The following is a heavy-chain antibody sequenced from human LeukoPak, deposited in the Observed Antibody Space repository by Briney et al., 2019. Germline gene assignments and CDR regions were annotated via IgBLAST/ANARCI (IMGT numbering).Heavy chain of an antibody. CDR2: MSPNSGNT. J-gene: IGHJ6*03. Sequence: ASVKVSCKASGGTFSSYAISWVRQATGQGLEWMGWMSPNSGNTGYAQKFQGRVTMTRNTSISTAYMGLSSLRSEDTAVYYCASYHYYYYYMDVWGKGTTVTVSS. CDR3: ASYHYYYYYMDV. D-gene: IGHD3-16*01. CDR1: GGTFSSYA. V-gene: IGHV1-8*02.